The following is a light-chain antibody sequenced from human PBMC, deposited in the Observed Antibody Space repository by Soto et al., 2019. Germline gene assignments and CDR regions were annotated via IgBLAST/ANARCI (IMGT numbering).Light chain of an antibody. CDR1: QSISIW. V-gene: IGKV1-5*03. CDR2: KTS. Sequence: DIHMTQSPSTLSASVGDRVTITCRASQSISIWLAWYQQKPGKAPNLLIYKTSSLETGVPSRFSSSGSGTEFTLPIISLQPDDFATYYCQHWNDYSWTFGQGTKVEVK. CDR3: QHWNDYSWT. J-gene: IGKJ1*01.